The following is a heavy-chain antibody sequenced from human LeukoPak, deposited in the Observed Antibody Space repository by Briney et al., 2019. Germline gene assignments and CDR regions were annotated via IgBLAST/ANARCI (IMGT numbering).Heavy chain of an antibody. D-gene: IGHD3-22*01. J-gene: IGHJ4*02. CDR1: GFTFGDYG. CDR3: TRGDYYSNSGYYWLIDY. Sequence: GGSLRLSCTASGFTFGDYGMSWFRQAPGKGLEWVGFIRCRAYGGTTEFATSVKDRFTISRDDSKSIAYLQMNSLKTEDTAVYYCTRGDYYSNSGYYWLIDYWGQGTLVTVSS. V-gene: IGHV3-49*03. CDR2: IRCRAYGGTT.